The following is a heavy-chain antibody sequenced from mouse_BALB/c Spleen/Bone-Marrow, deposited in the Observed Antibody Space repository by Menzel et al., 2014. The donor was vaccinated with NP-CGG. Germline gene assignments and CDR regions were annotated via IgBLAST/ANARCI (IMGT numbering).Heavy chain of an antibody. Sequence: EVKLVESGGGLVQPGGSLRLSCATSGFTFTDSYMSWVRQPPEKALEWLGFIRNKANGYTTESSASVKGRFTISRDNSKSILYLQMITMRAEDKATYYYASDDYDAIDYWGQGTSVTVSA. CDR2: IRNKANGYTT. J-gene: IGHJ4*01. CDR3: ASDDYDAIDY. V-gene: IGHV7-3*02. CDR1: GFTFTDSY.